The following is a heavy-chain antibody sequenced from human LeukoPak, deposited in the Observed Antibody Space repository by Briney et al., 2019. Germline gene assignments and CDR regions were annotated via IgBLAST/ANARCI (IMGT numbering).Heavy chain of an antibody. CDR2: IYYSGST. CDR3: ARRGRYYYDSSGYYFDY. D-gene: IGHD3-22*01. CDR1: GGSISSSSYY. V-gene: IGHV4-39*01. J-gene: IGHJ4*02. Sequence: SETLSLTCTVSGGSISSSSYYWGCIRQPPGKGLEWIGSIYYSGSTYYNPSLKSRVTISVDTSKNQFSLKLNSVTAADTAVYYCARRGRYYYDSSGYYFDYWGQGTLVTVSS.